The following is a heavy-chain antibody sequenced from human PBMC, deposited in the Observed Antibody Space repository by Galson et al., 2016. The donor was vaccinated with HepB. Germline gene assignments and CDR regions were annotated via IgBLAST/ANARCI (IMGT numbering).Heavy chain of an antibody. CDR3: ARPYTYYFGSGSYFDVLHYGMDV. D-gene: IGHD3-10*01. Sequence: SLRLSCAASGFSFSAYTMNWVRQAPGRGLEWVAYISASSGIIYYADSVKGRFTISRDNANNSLSLQMNSLRAEDTAFYYCARPYTYYFGSGSYFDVLHYGMDVWGQGTTVTVSS. CDR2: ISASSGII. J-gene: IGHJ6*02. V-gene: IGHV3-48*01. CDR1: GFSFSAYT.